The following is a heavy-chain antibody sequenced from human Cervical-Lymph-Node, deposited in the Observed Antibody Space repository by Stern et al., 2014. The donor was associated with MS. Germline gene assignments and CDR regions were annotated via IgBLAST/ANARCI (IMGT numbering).Heavy chain of an antibody. Sequence: QVQLVQSGGGVVQPGRSLRLSCAASGFTFSSYGMHWVRQAPGKGLEWVAVISYDGSNKYYADSVKGRFTISRDNSKNTLYLQMNSLRAEDTAVYYCAKDLLRAFDYWGQGTLVTVSS. V-gene: IGHV3-30*18. CDR2: ISYDGSNK. D-gene: IGHD3-16*01. CDR3: AKDLLRAFDY. CDR1: GFTFSSYG. J-gene: IGHJ4*02.